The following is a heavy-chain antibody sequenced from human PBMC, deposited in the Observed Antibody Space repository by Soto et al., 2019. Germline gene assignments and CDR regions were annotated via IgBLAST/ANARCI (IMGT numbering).Heavy chain of an antibody. CDR2: IIPIFGIG. D-gene: IGHD3-3*01. V-gene: IGHV1-69*01. CDR3: ARSAIPPFGVVSIPPHYYSEMDV. J-gene: IGHJ6*02. CDR1: GGTFNRYA. Sequence: QVQLVQSGAEVKKPGSSVKVSCKASGGTFNRYAISWVRQAPGQGLEWMGGIIPIFGIGNDAQRFQGRVTITADESTGTAYMELSSLRSEDTGVYYCARSAIPPFGVVSIPPHYYSEMDVWGQGTKVTVSS.